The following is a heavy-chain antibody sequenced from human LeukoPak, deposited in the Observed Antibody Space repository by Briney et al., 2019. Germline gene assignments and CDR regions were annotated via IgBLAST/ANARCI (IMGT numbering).Heavy chain of an antibody. CDR1: GGSIGSGSYY. J-gene: IGHJ6*03. D-gene: IGHD1-26*01. CDR3: AREGGYYYMDV. Sequence: PSQTLSLTCTVPGGSIGSGSYYWSWIRQPAGKGLEWIGRIYTSGSTNYNPSLKSRVTISVDTSKTQFSLKLSSVTAADTAAYYCAREGGYYYMDVWGKGTTVTISS. V-gene: IGHV4-61*02. CDR2: IYTSGST.